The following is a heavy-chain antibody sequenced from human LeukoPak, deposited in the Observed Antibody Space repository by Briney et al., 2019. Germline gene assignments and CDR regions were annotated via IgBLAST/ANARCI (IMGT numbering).Heavy chain of an antibody. Sequence: ASVKVSCKASGYTFTSYDINCVRQATGQGLEWMGWMNPNSGNTGYAQKFQGRVTMTEDTSTDTAYMELSSMRSEDTAVYYCATTGIHPVGAAIRYFDYWGQGTLVTVSS. D-gene: IGHD2-15*01. CDR3: ATTGIHPVGAAIRYFDY. J-gene: IGHJ4*02. V-gene: IGHV1-8*01. CDR2: MNPNSGNT. CDR1: GYTFTSYD.